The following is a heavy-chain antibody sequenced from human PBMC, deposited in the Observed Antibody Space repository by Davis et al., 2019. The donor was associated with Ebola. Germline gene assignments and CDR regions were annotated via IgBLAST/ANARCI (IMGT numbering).Heavy chain of an antibody. CDR1: GGSIRSYY. D-gene: IGHD6-13*01. CDR2: IFYTGRT. Sequence: MPSETLSLTCTVSGGSIRSYYWNWIRQAPGKGLVWIGYIFYTGRTNYNPSLKSRVTISVDTSKNQFSLKLSSVTAADTAVYYCAREAGMGIFEIWGQGTMVTVSS. CDR3: AREAGMGIFEI. J-gene: IGHJ3*02. V-gene: IGHV4-59*01.